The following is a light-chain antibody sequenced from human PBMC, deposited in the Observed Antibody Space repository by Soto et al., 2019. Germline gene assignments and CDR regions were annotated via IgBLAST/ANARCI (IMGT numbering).Light chain of an antibody. CDR3: QRDYNNIRT. CDR1: QSIGSY. CDR2: GAV. J-gene: IGKJ1*01. V-gene: IGKV1-39*01. Sequence: DIQMTQSPSSLSASIGDSVTNNCLASQSIGSYVNWYQQKPGKAPKLLILGAVILQSGVPSRFSGSGSGTDFTLTISSLQPEDFATYYCQRDYNNIRTFGQGTKVDIK.